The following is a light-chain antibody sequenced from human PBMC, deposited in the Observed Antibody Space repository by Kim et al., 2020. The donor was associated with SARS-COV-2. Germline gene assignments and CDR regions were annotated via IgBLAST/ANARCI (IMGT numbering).Light chain of an antibody. CDR2: KAS. CDR3: QQYNSYWHT. V-gene: IGKV1-5*03. Sequence: DIQMTQSPSTLSASVGDRVTITCRASQSISSWLAWYQQKPGKAPKLLIYKASSLESGVPSRFSGSGSGTEFTLTISSLQTDDFATYYCQQYNSYWHTFGQGTKLEI. J-gene: IGKJ2*01. CDR1: QSISSW.